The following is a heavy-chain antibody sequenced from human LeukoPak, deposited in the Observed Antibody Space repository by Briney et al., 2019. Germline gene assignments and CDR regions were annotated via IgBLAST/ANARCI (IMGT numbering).Heavy chain of an antibody. J-gene: IGHJ2*01. CDR1: GGSFSGYY. V-gene: IGHV4-34*01. D-gene: IGHD1-26*01. CDR3: ARVAGRWTRPLIVGAAAWYFDL. CDR2: INHSGST. Sequence: SETLSLTCAVYGGSFSGYYWSWIRQPPGKGLEWIGEINHSGSTNYNPSLKSRVTISVDTSKNQFSLKLSSVTAADTAVYYCARVAGRWTRPLIVGAAAWYFDLWGRGILVTVSS.